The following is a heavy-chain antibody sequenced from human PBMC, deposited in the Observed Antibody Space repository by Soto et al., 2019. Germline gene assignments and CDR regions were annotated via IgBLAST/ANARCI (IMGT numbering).Heavy chain of an antibody. CDR1: GFSLTTAGIC. Sequence: ETCTTPVNPTQPLTLTCSFSGFSLTTAGICVCWIRQPPVKAPELVALVYWDDDKRYNPSLRSRLTITKDTSKNLVVVTLTDMDPVDTGTYYCARRGTSSAAAGWFDPWGQGILVTVSS. CDR2: VYWDDDK. V-gene: IGHV2-5*02. D-gene: IGHD3-16*01. J-gene: IGHJ5*02. CDR3: ARRGTSSAAAGWFDP.